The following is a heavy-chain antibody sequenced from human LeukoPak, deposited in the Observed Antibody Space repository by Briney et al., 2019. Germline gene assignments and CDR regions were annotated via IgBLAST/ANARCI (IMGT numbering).Heavy chain of an antibody. CDR2: ITGGGGST. V-gene: IGHV3-23*01. D-gene: IGHD3-10*01. Sequence: PGGSLRLSCAASGFTFSSYAMNWVRQAPGKGLEWVSCITGGGGSTYYADSVKGRFTISRDNSKNTLYLQMDSLRAEDSAVYFCAKGGFATPGSFWGQGTLVAVSS. J-gene: IGHJ4*02. CDR3: AKGGFATPGSF. CDR1: GFTFSSYA.